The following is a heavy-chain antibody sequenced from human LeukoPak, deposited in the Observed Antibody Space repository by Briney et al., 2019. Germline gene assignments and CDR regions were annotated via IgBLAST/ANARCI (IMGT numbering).Heavy chain of an antibody. Sequence: PGGSLRLSCAASGFTFSSYEMNWVRQAPGKGLEWVSYISSSGSTIYYADSVKGRLTISRDNAKNSLYLQMSSLRAEDTAVYYCARDAVTSCLYDYWGQGTLVTVSS. D-gene: IGHD4-17*01. J-gene: IGHJ4*02. CDR1: GFTFSSYE. CDR2: ISSSGSTI. CDR3: ARDAVTSCLYDY. V-gene: IGHV3-48*03.